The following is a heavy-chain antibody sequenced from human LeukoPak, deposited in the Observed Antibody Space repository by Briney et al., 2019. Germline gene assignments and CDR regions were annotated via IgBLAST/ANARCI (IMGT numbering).Heavy chain of an antibody. CDR1: GFTFSSYE. V-gene: IGHV3-48*03. Sequence: GGSLRLSCAASGFTFSSYEMNWVRQAPGKGLEWLSYITTSGSTIYYADSVKGRFTVSRDNAKNSLYLQMNSLRAEDTAVYYCARWIYGSGSKRYFDASGQGTLVNLSS. CDR2: ITTSGSTI. J-gene: IGHJ4*02. D-gene: IGHD3-10*01. CDR3: ARWIYGSGSKRYFDA.